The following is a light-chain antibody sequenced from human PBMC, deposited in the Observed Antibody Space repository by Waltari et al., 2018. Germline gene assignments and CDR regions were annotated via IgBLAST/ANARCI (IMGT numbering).Light chain of an antibody. CDR1: SSNTGAGYD. CDR2: GNN. Sequence: QSVLTQPPSVSGAPGQRVTISCTGGSSNTGAGYDVHWYQQLRGAAPKLLIYGNNNRPSGVPDRFSGSKSGPSASLASTGLQAEDEADYYCQSYDSSLSGVIFGGGTKLTVL. V-gene: IGLV1-40*01. J-gene: IGLJ2*01. CDR3: QSYDSSLSGVI.